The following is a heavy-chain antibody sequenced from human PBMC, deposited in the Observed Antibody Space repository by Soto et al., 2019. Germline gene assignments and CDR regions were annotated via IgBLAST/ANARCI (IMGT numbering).Heavy chain of an antibody. CDR3: ARDIWSGDYNWFDS. D-gene: IGHD3-3*01. CDR1: TTNINGYG. CDR2: ISNDGRVQ. V-gene: IGHV3-30*03. J-gene: IGHJ5*01. Sequence: GGSLRLSCTSSTTNINGYGIQWVRQAPAKGLEWVAFISNDGRVQYYADSVKGRFPISRDYSKNTVDLQMNSLRNEETAVYYCARDIWSGDYNWFDSWGPGTLVTVSS.